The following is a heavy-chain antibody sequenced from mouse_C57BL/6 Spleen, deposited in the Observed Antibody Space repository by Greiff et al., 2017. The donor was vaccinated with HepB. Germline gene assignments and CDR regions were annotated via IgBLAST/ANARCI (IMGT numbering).Heavy chain of an antibody. D-gene: IGHD4-1*01. Sequence: DVMLVESGGDLVKPGGSLKLSCAASGFTFSSYGMSWVRQTPDKRLEWVATISSGGSYTYYPDSVKGRFTISRDNAKNTLYLQMSSLKSEDTAMYYCARHDWDYWYFDVWGTGTTVTVSS. J-gene: IGHJ1*03. V-gene: IGHV5-6*02. CDR2: ISSGGSYT. CDR1: GFTFSSYG. CDR3: ARHDWDYWYFDV.